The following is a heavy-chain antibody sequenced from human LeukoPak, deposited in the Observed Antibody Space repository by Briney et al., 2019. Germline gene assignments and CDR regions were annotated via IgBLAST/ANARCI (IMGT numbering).Heavy chain of an antibody. V-gene: IGHV1-46*01. CDR1: GYTFTSYY. CDR2: INPSGGST. Sequence: ASVKVSCKASGYTFTSYYMHWVRQAPGQGLEWMGIINPSGGSTSYAQKFQGRVTMTRDTSTSTVYMELSSLRSDDTAVYYCARDQYYYDSSGYPDYYYYYGMDVWGQGTTVTVSS. CDR3: ARDQYYYDSSGYPDYYYYYGMDV. D-gene: IGHD3-22*01. J-gene: IGHJ6*02.